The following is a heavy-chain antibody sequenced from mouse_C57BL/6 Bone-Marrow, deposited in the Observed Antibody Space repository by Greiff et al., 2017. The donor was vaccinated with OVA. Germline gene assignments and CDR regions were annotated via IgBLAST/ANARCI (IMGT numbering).Heavy chain of an antibody. CDR3: ARLRLTPHYYGTWYFEV. CDR1: GFTFNDYY. Sequence: EVQLVASGAELVKPGASVKLSCTASGFTFNDYYMHWVKQRTEQCLAWIGRIDPEDGETKYAPKFQGKATITADTSSNTAYLQLSSLTSEDTAVYYCARLRLTPHYYGTWYFEVWGTGTTVTVSS. D-gene: IGHD1-1*01. J-gene: IGHJ1*03. V-gene: IGHV14-2*01. CDR2: IDPEDGET.